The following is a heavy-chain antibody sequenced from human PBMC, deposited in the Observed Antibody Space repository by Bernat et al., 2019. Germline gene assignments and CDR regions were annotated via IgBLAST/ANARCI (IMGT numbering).Heavy chain of an antibody. V-gene: IGHV3-11*01. CDR1: GFTFSDYY. J-gene: IGHJ6*02. CDR3: ARDPESGYYVLSPGMDV. D-gene: IGHD3-3*01. CDR2: ISSSGSTI. Sequence: QVQLVESGGGLVKPGGSLRLSCTASGFTFSDYYMSWIRQAPGKGLEWVSYISSSGSTIYYADSVKGRFTISRDNAKNSLYLQMNSLRAEDTAVYYCARDPESGYYVLSPGMDVWGQGTTVTVSS.